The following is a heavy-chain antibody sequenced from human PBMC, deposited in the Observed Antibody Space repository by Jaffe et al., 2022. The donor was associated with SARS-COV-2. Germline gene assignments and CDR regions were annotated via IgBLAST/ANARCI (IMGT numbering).Heavy chain of an antibody. CDR2: ISYDGSNA. CDR3: ARDKAHDYSGYWPPGAFDI. V-gene: IGHV3-30-3*01. J-gene: IGHJ3*02. Sequence: QVQLVESGGGVVQPGRSLRLSCAASGFTFSNSAIHWVRQAPDKALEWVAGISYDGSNAYYSDSVKGRCTISRDNSKNTLYLLLNSLRAEDTAVYYCARDKAHDYSGYWPPGAFDIWGQGTMVTVSS. D-gene: IGHD3-22*01. CDR1: GFTFSNSA.